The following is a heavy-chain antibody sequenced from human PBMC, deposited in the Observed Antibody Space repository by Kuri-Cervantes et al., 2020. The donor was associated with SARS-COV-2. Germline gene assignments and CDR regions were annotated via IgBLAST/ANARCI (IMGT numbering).Heavy chain of an antibody. D-gene: IGHD4-17*01. Sequence: SDIWSPTVTVPGYSLSSVHYWGWIRQPPGRGLEWIVSIFHSGSTYYNPSLKSRFTISVDTSKNQFSLKLSSVTAAATAVYYCERRPGDYDYLNAFFDYWGQGTLVTVSS. J-gene: IGHJ4*02. CDR2: IFHSGST. CDR1: GYSLSSVHY. V-gene: IGHV4-38-2*02. CDR3: ERRPGDYDYLNAFFDY.